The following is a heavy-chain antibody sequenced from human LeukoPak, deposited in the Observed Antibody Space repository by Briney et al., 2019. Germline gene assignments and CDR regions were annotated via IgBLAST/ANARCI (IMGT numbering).Heavy chain of an antibody. V-gene: IGHV1-18*04. CDR3: ATTPRDDYGDYDLDY. CDR1: GYTFTGYY. D-gene: IGHD4-17*01. CDR2: ISAYNGNT. J-gene: IGHJ4*02. Sequence: GASVKVSCKASGYTFTGYYMHWVRQAPGQGLEWMGWISAYNGNTNYAQKLQGRVTMTTDTSTSTAYMELRSLRSDDTAVYYCATTPRDDYGDYDLDYWGQGTLVTVSS.